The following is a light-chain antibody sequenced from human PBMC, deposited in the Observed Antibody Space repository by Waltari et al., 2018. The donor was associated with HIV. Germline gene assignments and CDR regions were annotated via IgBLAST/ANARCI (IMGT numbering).Light chain of an antibody. CDR3: QQYYRTPPA. V-gene: IGKV4-1*01. J-gene: IGKJ1*01. CDR2: WAS. Sequence: VTINCKSSQSILSDSNKKNYLAWYQQRPGQPPKLLVYWASTRESGVPARFSGSGSGTDFTLTISNLQAEDAAIYYCQQYYRTPPAFGQGTKVEVK. CDR1: QSILSDSNKKNY.